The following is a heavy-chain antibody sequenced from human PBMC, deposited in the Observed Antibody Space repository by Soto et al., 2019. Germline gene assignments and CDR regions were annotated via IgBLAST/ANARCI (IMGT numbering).Heavy chain of an antibody. CDR1: GGSISSGGYY. D-gene: IGHD3-10*01. J-gene: IGHJ5*02. Sequence: QVQLQESGPGLVKPSQTLSLTCTVSGGSISSGGYYWSWIRQHPVKGLEWIGYIYYSGSTYYNPSLNSRVTISVHTAKNQFSLKLSSVTAADTAVYYCARDKTGYGSGSYFLSWFDPWGQGTLVTVSS. V-gene: IGHV4-31*03. CDR2: IYYSGST. CDR3: ARDKTGYGSGSYFLSWFDP.